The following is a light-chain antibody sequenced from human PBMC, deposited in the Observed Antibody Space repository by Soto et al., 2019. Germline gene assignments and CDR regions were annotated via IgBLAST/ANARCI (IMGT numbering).Light chain of an antibody. CDR1: SSDVGSYNR. CDR2: EVS. CDR3: SSYTSSSTDL. Sequence: QSALTQPPSVSGSPGQSVTISCTGTSSDVGSYNRVSWYQQPPGTAPKLMIYEVSNRPSGVPDRFSGSKSGNTASLTISGLQAEDEADYYCSSYTSSSTDLFGTGTKVTVL. J-gene: IGLJ1*01. V-gene: IGLV2-18*02.